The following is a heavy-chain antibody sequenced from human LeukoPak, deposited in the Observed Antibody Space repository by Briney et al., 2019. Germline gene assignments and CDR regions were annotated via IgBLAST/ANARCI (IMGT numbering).Heavy chain of an antibody. J-gene: IGHJ6*02. CDR2: IIPILGIA. CDR1: GGTFSSYA. CDR3: AREVWIAVAGRRLYYGMDV. V-gene: IGHV1-69*04. Sequence: GASVKVSCKASGGTFSSYAISWVRQAPGQGLEWMGRIIPILGIANYAQKFQGRVTITADKSTSTAYMELSSLRSEDTAVYYCAREVWIAVAGRRLYYGMDVWGQGTTVTVSS. D-gene: IGHD6-19*01.